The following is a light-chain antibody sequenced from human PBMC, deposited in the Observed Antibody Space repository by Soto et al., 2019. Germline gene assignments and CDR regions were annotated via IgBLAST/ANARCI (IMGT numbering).Light chain of an antibody. Sequence: DIQMTQSPSTLSASLEDRVTITCRASQSISSWLAWYQQKPGKAPKLLIYDASSLESGVPSRFSGSGSGTEFPLTISSLQPDDFATYYCRQYNSYPCTFGQGTKLEIK. CDR2: DAS. CDR3: RQYNSYPCT. CDR1: QSISSW. V-gene: IGKV1-5*01. J-gene: IGKJ2*02.